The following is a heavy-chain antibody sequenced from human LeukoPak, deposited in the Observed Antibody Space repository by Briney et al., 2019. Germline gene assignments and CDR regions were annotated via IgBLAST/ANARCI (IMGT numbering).Heavy chain of an antibody. J-gene: IGHJ4*02. Sequence: PGGSLRLSCAASGFTFSDYSMSWVRQAPGKGPEWVANIKHDGSHRYYADSVRGRFTISRDNAKNSLLLQMNGLRAEDTAVYYCARRGGSSCRRSPIDYWGQGTLVTVSS. CDR1: GFTFSDYS. V-gene: IGHV3-7*01. CDR3: ARRGGSSCRRSPIDY. D-gene: IGHD6-6*01. CDR2: IKHDGSHR.